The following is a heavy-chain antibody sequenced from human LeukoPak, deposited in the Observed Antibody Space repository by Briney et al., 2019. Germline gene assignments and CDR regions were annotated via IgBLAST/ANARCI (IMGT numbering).Heavy chain of an antibody. V-gene: IGHV4-59*01. CDR2: IYYSGST. CDR3: ARDPEGIQLWAPGLDY. CDR1: GGSISSYY. J-gene: IGHJ4*02. D-gene: IGHD5-18*01. Sequence: SETLSLTCTVSGGSISSYYWSWIRQPPGKGLEWIGYIYYSGSTKHNPSLKSRVNISVDTSKNQFSLKLSSVTAADTAVYYCARDPEGIQLWAPGLDYWSQGTLVTVSS.